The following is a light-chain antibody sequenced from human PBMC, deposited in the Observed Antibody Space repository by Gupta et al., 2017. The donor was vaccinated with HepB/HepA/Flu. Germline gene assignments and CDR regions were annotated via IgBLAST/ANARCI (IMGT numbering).Light chain of an antibody. CDR1: RTISNW. CDR2: RAS. CDR3: QQHYSYWT. Sequence: DIQLTQSPSTLSASVGDRVTITCRASRTISNWLAWYQQKPGKAPKLMIHRASRGKSGVPSRFSGSGYAKEFTPTSSRRQYDAFANYCVQQHYSYWTFGQGTKVDIK. J-gene: IGKJ1*01. V-gene: IGKV1-5*03.